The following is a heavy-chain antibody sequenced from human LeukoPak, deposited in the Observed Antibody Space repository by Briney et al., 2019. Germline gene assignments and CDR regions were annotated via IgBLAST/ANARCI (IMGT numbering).Heavy chain of an antibody. D-gene: IGHD3-9*01. CDR1: GFTFSSYD. CDR2: IRGSGAST. Sequence: GGSLRLSCAASGFTFSSYDMSWVRQAPGKGLEWVSDIRGSGASTYYADSVKGRFTISRDNSKNTLYLQMSSLTAEDTAIYYCANEATGYGAFDIWGQGTMVTVSS. CDR3: ANEATGYGAFDI. J-gene: IGHJ3*02. V-gene: IGHV3-23*01.